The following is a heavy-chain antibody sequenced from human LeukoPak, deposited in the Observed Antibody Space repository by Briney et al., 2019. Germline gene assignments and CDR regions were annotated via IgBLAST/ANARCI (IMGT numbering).Heavy chain of an antibody. J-gene: IGHJ4*02. Sequence: GASVKVSCKASGYTFTSYYMHWVRQAPGQGLEWMGLINPTGGSTGYAQKFQDRVTITRDRSMSTAYMELSSLRSEDTAMYYCANGPDGYNTYWGQGTLVTVSS. CDR1: GYTFTSYY. CDR3: ANGPDGYNTY. V-gene: IGHV1-46*01. CDR2: INPTGGST. D-gene: IGHD5-24*01.